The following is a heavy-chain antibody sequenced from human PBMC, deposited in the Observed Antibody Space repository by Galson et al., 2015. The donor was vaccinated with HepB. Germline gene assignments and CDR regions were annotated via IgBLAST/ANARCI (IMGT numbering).Heavy chain of an antibody. V-gene: IGHV3-21*01. CDR1: GFTFSSYS. J-gene: IGHJ5*02. D-gene: IGHD3-10*01. CDR3: ARAPFILGGSGSYPNWFDP. Sequence: SLRLSCAASGFTFSSYSMNWVRQAPGKGLEWVSSISSSSSYIYYADSVKGRFTISRDNAKNSLYLQMNSLRAEDTAVYYCARAPFILGGSGSYPNWFDPWGQGTLVTVSS. CDR2: ISSSSSYI.